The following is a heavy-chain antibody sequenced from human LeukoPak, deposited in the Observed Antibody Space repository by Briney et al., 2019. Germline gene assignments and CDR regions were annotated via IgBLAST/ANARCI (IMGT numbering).Heavy chain of an antibody. CDR1: GFTFSSYW. Sequence: GGSLRLSCAASGFTFSSYWMNWARQAPGKGLEWVASINHNGNVNYYVDSVKGRFTISRDNAKNSLYLQMSNLRAEATAVYFCARGGGLDVWGQGATVTVSS. D-gene: IGHD3-16*01. J-gene: IGHJ6*02. CDR2: INHNGNVN. CDR3: ARGGGLDV. V-gene: IGHV3-7*03.